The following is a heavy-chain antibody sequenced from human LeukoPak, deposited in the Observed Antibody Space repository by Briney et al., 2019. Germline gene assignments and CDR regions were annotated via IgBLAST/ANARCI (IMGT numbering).Heavy chain of an antibody. D-gene: IGHD3-3*01. CDR2: ISSSSSYI. CDR3: ARDRGTFGVVIIEDFDY. V-gene: IGHV3-21*01. J-gene: IGHJ4*02. CDR1: GFTFSSYS. Sequence: GGSLRLSCAASGFTFSSYSMNWVRQAPGKGLEWVSSISSSSSYIYYADSVKGRFTISRDNAKNSLYLQMNSLRAEDTAVYYCARDRGTFGVVIIEDFDYWGQGTLVTVSS.